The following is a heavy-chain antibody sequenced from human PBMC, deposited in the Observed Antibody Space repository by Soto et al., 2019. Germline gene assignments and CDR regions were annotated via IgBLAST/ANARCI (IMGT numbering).Heavy chain of an antibody. CDR2: INPKSGGT. Sequence: SSVKVSCKASGYSFTDYHIHGGRQAPGQGLEWLGRINPKSGGTSTAQKFQGWVTRISDASISTASMELTRLTSDDTAIYYCARGDSTDCSNGVCSFFYNHDMDVWG. J-gene: IGHJ6*02. CDR1: GYSFTDYH. CDR3: ARGDSTDCSNGVCSFFYNHDMDV. V-gene: IGHV1-2*04. D-gene: IGHD2-8*01.